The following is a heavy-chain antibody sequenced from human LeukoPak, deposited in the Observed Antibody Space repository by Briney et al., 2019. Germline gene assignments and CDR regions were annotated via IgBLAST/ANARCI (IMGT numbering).Heavy chain of an antibody. CDR1: GYTFTSYY. CDR3: ARDPPFIKGSGYAAGYFDY. Sequence: ASVKVSCKAFGYTFTSYYMHWVRQAPGQGLEWMGIINPSGGSTSYAQKFQGRVTMPRDTSTSTVYMELSSLRSEDTAVYYCARDPPFIKGSGYAAGYFDYWGQGTLVTVSS. J-gene: IGHJ4*02. V-gene: IGHV1-46*01. D-gene: IGHD3-22*01. CDR2: INPSGGST.